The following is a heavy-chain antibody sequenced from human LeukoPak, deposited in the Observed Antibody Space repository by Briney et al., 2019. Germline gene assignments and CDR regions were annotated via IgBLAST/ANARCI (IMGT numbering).Heavy chain of an antibody. Sequence: SDTLSLTCAVYGGSFSGYYWSWIRQPPGKGLEWIGEINHSGSTNYNPSLKSRVTISVDTSKNQFSLKLSSVTAADTAVYYCARGDGGYYDSSGYYFSAWFDPWGQGTLVTVSS. V-gene: IGHV4-34*01. CDR2: INHSGST. J-gene: IGHJ5*02. CDR3: ARGDGGYYDSSGYYFSAWFDP. CDR1: GGSFSGYY. D-gene: IGHD3-22*01.